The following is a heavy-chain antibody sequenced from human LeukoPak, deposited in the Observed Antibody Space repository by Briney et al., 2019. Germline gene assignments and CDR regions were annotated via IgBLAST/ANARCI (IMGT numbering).Heavy chain of an antibody. J-gene: IGHJ6*03. CDR1: GFTFSYYA. Sequence: NPGGSLRLSCAASGFTFSYYAMNWVRQAPGKGLEWVSSISTRSTYIYYADSLKGRFTISRDNAENSLYLQMNSLKTEDTAIYYCTRITRDTAMITAYYYYYMDVWGKGTTVTVSS. V-gene: IGHV3-21*04. D-gene: IGHD5-18*01. CDR2: ISTRSTYI. CDR3: TRITRDTAMITAYYYYYMDV.